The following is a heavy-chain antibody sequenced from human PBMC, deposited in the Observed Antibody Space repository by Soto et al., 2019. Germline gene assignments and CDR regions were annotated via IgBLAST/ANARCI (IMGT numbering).Heavy chain of an antibody. J-gene: IGHJ4*02. CDR1: GDSISSYC. V-gene: IGHV4-59*01. D-gene: IGHD3-10*01. Sequence: SQTLSLTCTVSGDSISSYCWSWIRQPPGKGLEWIGYIFKTGSTNYTPSLKSRLTISVDTSKNQFSLKLSSMTAADTAVYYCARAGYGSVSYFAFWGQGTPVTVSS. CDR3: ARAGYGSVSYFAF. CDR2: IFKTGST.